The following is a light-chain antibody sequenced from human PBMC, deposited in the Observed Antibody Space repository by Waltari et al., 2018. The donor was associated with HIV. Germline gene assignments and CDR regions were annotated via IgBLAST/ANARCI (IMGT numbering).Light chain of an antibody. CDR2: EVN. CDR1: SSDIGYFDY. J-gene: IGLJ1*01. CDR3: CSYAGAYTYV. V-gene: IGLV2-11*01. Sequence: QSALTQPRSVSGSPGQSVTISCTGTSSDIGYFDYVSWYQQFPGKAPKVIIYEVNQRPAGVPYRFTGSKSGITASLTISGLQGEDEADYYCCSYAGAYTYVFGTGTKVTVL.